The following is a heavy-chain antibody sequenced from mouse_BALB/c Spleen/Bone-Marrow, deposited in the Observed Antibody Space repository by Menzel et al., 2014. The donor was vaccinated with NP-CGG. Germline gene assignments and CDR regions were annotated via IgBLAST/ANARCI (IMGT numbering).Heavy chain of an antibody. CDR2: ISSGGSYT. J-gene: IGHJ1*01. D-gene: IGHD2-10*02. V-gene: IGHV5-6*02. CDR3: ARRGYGNSYWYFDV. Sequence: EVNVVESGGDLVKPGGSLKLSCAASGFTFSSYGMSWVRQTPDKRLEWVATISSGGSYTYYPDSVKGRFAISRDSAKNTLYLQMSSLKSEDTAMYYCARRGYGNSYWYFDVWGAGTTVTVSS. CDR1: GFTFSSYG.